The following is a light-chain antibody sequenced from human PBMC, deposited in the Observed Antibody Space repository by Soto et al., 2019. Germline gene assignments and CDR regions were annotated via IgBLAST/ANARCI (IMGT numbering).Light chain of an antibody. CDR1: QSLLEGSNNKDY. J-gene: IGKJ5*01. V-gene: IGKV4-1*01. CDR2: WAS. Sequence: DLVITPSPDSLTVAIGARATINCKSSQSLLEGSNNKDYLAWYQQKPGQPPKLLIYWASTRESGVPDRYSGSGSGTDFTLTISSLEPEDFALYYCQPRNTWPPITSGHGTRPEI. CDR3: QPRNTWPPIT.